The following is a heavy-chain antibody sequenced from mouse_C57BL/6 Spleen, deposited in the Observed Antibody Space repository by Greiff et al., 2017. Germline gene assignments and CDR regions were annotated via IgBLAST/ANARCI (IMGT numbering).Heavy chain of an antibody. CDR2: ISDGGSYT. J-gene: IGHJ1*03. CDR3: AREPYYSNRGYFDV. V-gene: IGHV5-4*01. CDR1: GFTFSSYA. Sequence: EVMLVESGGGLVKPGGSLKLSCAASGFTFSSYAMSWVRQTPEKRLEWVATISDGGSYTYYPDNVKGRFTISRDNAKNNLYLQMSHLKSEDTAMYYCAREPYYSNRGYFDVWGTGTTVTVSS. D-gene: IGHD2-5*01.